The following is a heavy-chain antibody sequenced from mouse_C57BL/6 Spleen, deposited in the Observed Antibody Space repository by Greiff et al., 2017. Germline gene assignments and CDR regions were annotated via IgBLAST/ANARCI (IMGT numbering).Heavy chain of an antibody. CDR3: ARGDYSNHLYAMDY. CDR1: GYTFTSYW. V-gene: IGHV1-55*01. J-gene: IGHJ4*01. Sequence: QVQLQQPGAELVKPGASVKMSCKASGYTFTSYWITWVKQRPGQGLEWIGDIYPGSGSTNYNEKFKSKATLTVDTSSSTAYMQLSSLTSDDSAVYYCARGDYSNHLYAMDYWGQGTSVTVAS. CDR2: IYPGSGST. D-gene: IGHD2-5*01.